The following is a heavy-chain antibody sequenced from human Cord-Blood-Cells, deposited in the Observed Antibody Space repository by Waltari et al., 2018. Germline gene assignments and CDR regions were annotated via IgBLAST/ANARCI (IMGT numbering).Heavy chain of an antibody. CDR3: ARGLVGRGPNWGWYFDL. Sequence: QVQLQQWGAGLLKPSETLSLTCAVYGGSFSGYYWSWIRQPPGKGREWIGEINHSGSTNYNPSLKGRVTISVDTSKNQFSLKLSSVTAADTAVYYCARGLVGRGPNWGWYFDLWGRGTLVTVSS. CDR2: INHSGST. D-gene: IGHD7-27*01. V-gene: IGHV4-34*01. J-gene: IGHJ2*01. CDR1: GGSFSGYY.